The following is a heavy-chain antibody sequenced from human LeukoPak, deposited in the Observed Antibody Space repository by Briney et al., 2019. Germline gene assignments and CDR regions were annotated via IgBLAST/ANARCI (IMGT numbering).Heavy chain of an antibody. V-gene: IGHV3-21*01. CDR2: ISSSSSYI. CDR1: GFTFSSYS. Sequence: PGGSLRLSCAASGFTFSSYSMNWVRQAPGKGLEWVSSISSSSSYIYYADSVKGRFTISRDNAKNSLYPQMNSLRAEDTAVYYCARITTVVTEPYYYYGMDVWGQGTTVTVSS. D-gene: IGHD4-23*01. J-gene: IGHJ6*02. CDR3: ARITTVVTEPYYYYGMDV.